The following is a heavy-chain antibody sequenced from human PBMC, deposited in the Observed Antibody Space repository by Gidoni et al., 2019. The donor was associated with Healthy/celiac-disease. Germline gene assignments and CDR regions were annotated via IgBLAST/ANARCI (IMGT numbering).Heavy chain of an antibody. CDR1: GGSISSGGYY. D-gene: IGHD6-19*01. CDR3: ARDHLYSSGWYFAFDI. J-gene: IGHJ3*02. Sequence: QVQLQESGPGLVKPSQTLSLTCTVSGGSISSGGYYWSWIRRHPGKGLEWIGYIYYSGSTYYNPSRKSRVTISVDTSKNQFSLKLSSVTAADTAVYYCARDHLYSSGWYFAFDIWGQGTMVTVSS. CDR2: IYYSGST. V-gene: IGHV4-31*03.